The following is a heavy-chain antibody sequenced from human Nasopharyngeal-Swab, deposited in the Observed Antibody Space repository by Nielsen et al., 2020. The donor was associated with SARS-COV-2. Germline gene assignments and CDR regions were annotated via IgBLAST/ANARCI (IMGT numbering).Heavy chain of an antibody. V-gene: IGHV4-34*01. CDR1: GGSFSGYY. CDR3: ARGFGGTGDKFYYVDV. D-gene: IGHD7-27*01. Sequence: SETLSLTCAVYGGSFSGYYWSWIRQPPGKGLEWIGEINHSGSTNYNPSLKSRVTISVDTSKNQFSLKLSSVTAADTAVYYCARGFGGTGDKFYYVDVWGKGTTVTVSS. CDR2: INHSGST. J-gene: IGHJ6*03.